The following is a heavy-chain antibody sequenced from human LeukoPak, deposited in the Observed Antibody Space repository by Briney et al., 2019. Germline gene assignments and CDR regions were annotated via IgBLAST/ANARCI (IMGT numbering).Heavy chain of an antibody. CDR1: GFTFTTYW. J-gene: IGHJ4*02. CDR2: IRQDGSER. Sequence: GGSLRLSCAASGFTFTTYWMTWVRQAPGKGLEWVANIRQDGSERYYVDSVKGRFTISRDNAKNSLYLQMNSLRAEDTAVYYCGTLSLDYWGQGTLVTVSS. CDR3: GTLSLDY. V-gene: IGHV3-7*01.